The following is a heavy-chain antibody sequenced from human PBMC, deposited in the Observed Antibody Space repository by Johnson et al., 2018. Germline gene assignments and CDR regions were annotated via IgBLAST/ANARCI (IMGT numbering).Heavy chain of an antibody. CDR3: APRKVDTAMAPCLDY. Sequence: VQLVQSGGGLVKPGGSLRLSCAASGFDFRTYAMNWVRQAPGKGLEWVSSINSGSTYIYYADSVKGRFTISRDNAKNSLYLEMSCLRAEDTAVYYCAPRKVDTAMAPCLDYGGQGTLGTVSS. CDR2: INSGSTYI. D-gene: IGHD5-18*01. V-gene: IGHV3-21*04. J-gene: IGHJ4*02. CDR1: GFDFRTYA.